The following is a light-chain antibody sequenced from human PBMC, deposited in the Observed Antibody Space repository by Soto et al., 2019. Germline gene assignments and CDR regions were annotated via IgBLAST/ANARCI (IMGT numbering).Light chain of an antibody. CDR2: AAS. Sequence: DIQMTQSPSSLSASVGDRVTITCRASQSISSDLNWYQQKPGKAPKLLIYAASSLQSGVPSRFSGSGSGTECTLTISSLQPEDFATYYCQQSYSTLYTFGQGTNLEIK. V-gene: IGKV1-39*01. J-gene: IGKJ2*01. CDR1: QSISSD. CDR3: QQSYSTLYT.